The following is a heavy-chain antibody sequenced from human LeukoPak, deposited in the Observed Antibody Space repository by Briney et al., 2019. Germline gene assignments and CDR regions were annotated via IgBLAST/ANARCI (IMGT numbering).Heavy chain of an antibody. CDR1: GSSISSYY. V-gene: IGHV4-59*01. CDR3: ARYVRGYSYGYDYFDY. Sequence: SETLSLTCTVSGSSISSYYWSWIRQPPGKGLEWIGYIYYSGSTNYNPSLKSRVTISVDTSKNQFSLKLSSVTAADTAVYYCARYVRGYSYGYDYFDYWGQGTLVTVSS. J-gene: IGHJ4*02. D-gene: IGHD5-18*01. CDR2: IYYSGST.